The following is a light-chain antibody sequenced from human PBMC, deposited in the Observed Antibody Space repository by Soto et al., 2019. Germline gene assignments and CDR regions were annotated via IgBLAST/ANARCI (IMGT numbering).Light chain of an antibody. V-gene: IGKV1-5*01. CDR3: QQYNNYWT. CDR2: AAS. CDR1: QDLDRW. J-gene: IGKJ1*01. Sequence: DVRITRLPSSLPSSHGERVTITCRASQDLDRWLAWYQQKPGEARKVLIVAASSLQSGVPSRFSGSGSGSEFTLTISRLQADDFATYYRQQYNNYWTFGQGTKVDIK.